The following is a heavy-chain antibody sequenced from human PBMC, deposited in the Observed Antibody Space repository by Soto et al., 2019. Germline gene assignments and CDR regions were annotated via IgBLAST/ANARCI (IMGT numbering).Heavy chain of an antibody. CDR3: ARGGYSGSYYFNY. CDR2: IYYTGGT. D-gene: IGHD2-15*01. J-gene: IGHJ4*02. V-gene: IGHV4-4*02. Sequence: QVQLQESGPGLVAPSGTLSLTCAVSGDSISSTNWWSWVRQPPGKGLEWIGEIYYTGGTNYNPSLKSRFNISVDKSKNQFPLKLTSVTDADTAAYYCARGGYSGSYYFNYWGQGTLVTVSS. CDR1: GDSISSTNW.